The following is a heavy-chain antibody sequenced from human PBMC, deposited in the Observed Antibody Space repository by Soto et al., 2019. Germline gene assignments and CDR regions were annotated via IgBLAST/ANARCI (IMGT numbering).Heavy chain of an antibody. Sequence: HVRLQQWGAGLLKPSETLPLTCAVYGGSFSDYYWYWIRQPPGKGLEWIGEINHSGSTNYNPSLKSRVTISVDTSKICFSLKLNSVTAADTAVYYCAREVPSRYFDLWGRGTPVTVSS. J-gene: IGHJ2*01. CDR3: AREVPSRYFDL. CDR1: GGSFSDYY. D-gene: IGHD3-10*01. V-gene: IGHV4-34*01. CDR2: INHSGST.